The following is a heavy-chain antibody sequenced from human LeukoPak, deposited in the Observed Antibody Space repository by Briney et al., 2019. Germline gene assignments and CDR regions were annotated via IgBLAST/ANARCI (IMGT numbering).Heavy chain of an antibody. V-gene: IGHV3-48*03. J-gene: IGHJ4*02. CDR1: GFTFSSYE. CDR2: ISSSGSTI. D-gene: IGHD5-18*01. Sequence: GGSLRLSCAASGFTFSSYEMNWVRQAPGKGLEWVSYISSSGSTIYYSDSVKGRFTISRDNAKNTLYLQMNSLRAEDTAVYYCARDQIAGYSYEETFDYWGQGTLVTVSS. CDR3: ARDQIAGYSYEETFDY.